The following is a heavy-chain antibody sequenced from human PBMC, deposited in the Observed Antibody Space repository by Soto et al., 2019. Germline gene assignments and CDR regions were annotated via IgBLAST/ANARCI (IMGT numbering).Heavy chain of an antibody. J-gene: IGHJ4*02. D-gene: IGHD1-26*01. Sequence: PSETLSLTCAFYGGSFSGYYWSWIRQPPGKGLEWIGEINHSGSTNYNPSLKSRVTISVDTSKNQFSLKLSSVTAADTAVYYCARRVGLLNYFDYWGQGTLVTVSS. CDR3: ARRVGLLNYFDY. CDR2: INHSGST. V-gene: IGHV4-34*01. CDR1: GGSFSGYY.